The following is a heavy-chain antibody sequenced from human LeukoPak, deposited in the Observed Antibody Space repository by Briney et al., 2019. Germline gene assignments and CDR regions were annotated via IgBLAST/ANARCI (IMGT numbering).Heavy chain of an antibody. CDR2: MSPNSGDT. CDR3: ARGPPNWGYDY. J-gene: IGHJ4*02. Sequence: GESLKISCKGSGYTFTSYDFNWVRQATGQRPEWMGWMSPNSGDTGYAQKFQDRVTMTRNTSISTAYMELSSLRSDDTAVYYCARGPPNWGYDYWGPGTLVTVSS. V-gene: IGHV1-8*01. CDR1: GYTFTSYD. D-gene: IGHD7-27*01.